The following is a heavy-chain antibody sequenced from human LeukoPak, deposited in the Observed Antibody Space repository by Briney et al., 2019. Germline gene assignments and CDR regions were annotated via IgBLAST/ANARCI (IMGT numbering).Heavy chain of an antibody. CDR3: ARVCRYGYNRYFDF. CDR1: GGSISSSSYY. Sequence: SETLSLTCTVSGGSISSSSYYWGWIRQPPGKGLEWIGSIYYGGSAYYNPSLKSRVTITVDTSKNQFPLRLSSVPAADTAAYYCARVCRYGYNRYFDFWGQGTLVTVSS. V-gene: IGHV4-39*06. J-gene: IGHJ4*02. CDR2: IYYGGSA. D-gene: IGHD5-18*01.